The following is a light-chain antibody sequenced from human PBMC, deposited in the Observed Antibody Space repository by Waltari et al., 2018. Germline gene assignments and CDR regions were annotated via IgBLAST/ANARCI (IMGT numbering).Light chain of an antibody. CDR2: WAP. CDR1: QTLLYSSNNKNY. J-gene: IGKJ5*01. Sequence: DIVMTQSPDSLAVSLGERATINCKSSQTLLYSSNNKNYLAGYQQKPGQPPKLLIYWAPARESGVPDRFSGSGSGTDFTRTISSLQAEDVAVYYCQQYYSTPPTFGQGTRLEIK. V-gene: IGKV4-1*01. CDR3: QQYYSTPPT.